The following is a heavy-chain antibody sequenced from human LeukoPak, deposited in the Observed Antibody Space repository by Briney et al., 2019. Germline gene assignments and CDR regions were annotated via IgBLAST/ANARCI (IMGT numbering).Heavy chain of an antibody. D-gene: IGHD2-2*01. J-gene: IGHJ5*02. CDR1: GYTFTGYY. Sequence: ASVKVSCKASGYTFTGYYMHWVRQAPGQGLEWMGWINPNSGGTNYAQKFQGRVTMTRDTSISTAYMELSRLRSDDTAVYYCARAGIVVVHYEYWEWFDPWGQGTLVTVSS. V-gene: IGHV1-2*02. CDR3: ARAGIVVVHYEYWEWFDP. CDR2: INPNSGGT.